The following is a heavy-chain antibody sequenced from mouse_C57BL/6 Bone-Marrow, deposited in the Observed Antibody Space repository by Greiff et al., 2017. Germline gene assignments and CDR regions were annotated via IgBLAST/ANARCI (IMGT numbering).Heavy chain of an antibody. D-gene: IGHD1-1*01. J-gene: IGHJ2*01. CDR3: ARMRGYYYGSSPFDY. V-gene: IGHV8-8*01. CDR1: GFSLSTFGMG. Sequence: QVTLKECGPGILQPSQTLSLTCSFSGFSLSTFGMGVGWIRQPSGKGLEWLAHVWWDDDKYYNPALKSRLTISKDTSKNQVFLKIDNVDTADTATYYCARMRGYYYGSSPFDYWGQGTTLTVSS. CDR2: VWWDDDK.